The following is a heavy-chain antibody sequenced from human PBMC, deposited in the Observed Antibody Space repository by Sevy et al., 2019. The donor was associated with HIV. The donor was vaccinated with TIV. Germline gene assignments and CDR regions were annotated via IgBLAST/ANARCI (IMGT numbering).Heavy chain of an antibody. Sequence: SETLSLTCAVSGGSISSGGYSWSWIRQPPGKGLEWIGYIYHSGSTYYNPSLKSRVTISVDRSKNQFSLKLSSVTAADTAVYYCARGRGYSYNWFDPWGQGTLVTVSS. CDR2: IYHSGST. CDR1: GGSISSGGYS. V-gene: IGHV4-30-2*01. CDR3: ARGRGYSYNWFDP. J-gene: IGHJ5*02. D-gene: IGHD5-18*01.